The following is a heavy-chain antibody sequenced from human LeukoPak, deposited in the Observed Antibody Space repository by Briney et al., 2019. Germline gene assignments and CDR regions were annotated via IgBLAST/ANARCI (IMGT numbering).Heavy chain of an antibody. Sequence: ASVKVSCKXSGYTFTGYYMHWVRQSPGQGLEWMGRINPNSGGTNYAQKFQGRVTMTRDTSISTAYMELSRLRSDDTAVYYCARELLVIAPRRYLGAFDIWGQGTMVTVSS. CDR1: GYTFTGYY. V-gene: IGHV1-2*06. CDR2: INPNSGGT. J-gene: IGHJ3*02. CDR3: ARELLVIAPRRYLGAFDI. D-gene: IGHD3-16*02.